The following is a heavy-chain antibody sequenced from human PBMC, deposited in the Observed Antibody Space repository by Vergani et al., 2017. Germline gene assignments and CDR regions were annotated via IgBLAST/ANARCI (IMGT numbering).Heavy chain of an antibody. J-gene: IGHJ4*02. D-gene: IGHD1-1*01. V-gene: IGHV3-48*01. CDR3: AKPMEGGTYDFDY. CDR2: ISSSSSTI. CDR1: GFTFSSYS. Sequence: EVKLVESGGGLVQPGRSLRLSCAASGFTFSSYSMNWVRQAPGKGLEWVSYISSSSSTIYYADSVKGRFTISRDNAKNSLYLQMNSLRAEDTAVYYCAKPMEGGTYDFDYWGQGTLVTVSS.